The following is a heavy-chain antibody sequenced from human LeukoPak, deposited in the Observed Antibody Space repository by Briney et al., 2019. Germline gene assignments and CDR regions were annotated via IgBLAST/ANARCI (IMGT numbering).Heavy chain of an antibody. Sequence: PGGSLRLSCAASGITFSDHYMSWIRQAPGKGLEWVSSITSDGRYMYYADSVKGRFTISRDNAKNSLYLQMNSLRAEDAALYFCARDPYSGSYGPYYYYYMDVWGKGTTVTISS. CDR2: ITSDGRYM. CDR1: GITFSDHY. D-gene: IGHD1-26*01. J-gene: IGHJ6*03. CDR3: ARDPYSGSYGPYYYYYMDV. V-gene: IGHV3-11*04.